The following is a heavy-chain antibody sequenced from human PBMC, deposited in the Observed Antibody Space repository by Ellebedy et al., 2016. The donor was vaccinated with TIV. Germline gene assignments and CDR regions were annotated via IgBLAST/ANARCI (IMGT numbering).Heavy chain of an antibody. V-gene: IGHV5-10-1*01. CDR2: IDPGGSYT. J-gene: IGHJ4*02. CDR3: ATAYASSPFDY. D-gene: IGHD6-6*01. CDR1: RYNFTSYW. Sequence: PGGSLRLSCKGSRYNFTSYWISWVRQMPGKGLEWMGRIDPGGSYTSYSPSFQGHVTISADKSISTVNLQWSSLKASDTAMYYCATAYASSPFDYWGQGTLVTVSS.